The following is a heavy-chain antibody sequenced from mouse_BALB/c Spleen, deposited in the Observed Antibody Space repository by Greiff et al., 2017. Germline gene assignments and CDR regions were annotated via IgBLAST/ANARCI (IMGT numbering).Heavy chain of an antibody. CDR1: GYSITSDYA. CDR2: ISYSGST. D-gene: IGHD1-1*02. J-gene: IGHJ2*01. Sequence: DVQLQESGPGLVKPSQSLSLTCTVTGYSITSDYAWNWIRQFPGNKLEWMGYISYSGSTSYNPSLKSRISITRDTSKNQFFLQLNSVTTEDTATYYCARGDYAVDYWGQGTTLTVSS. CDR3: ARGDYAVDY. V-gene: IGHV3-2*02.